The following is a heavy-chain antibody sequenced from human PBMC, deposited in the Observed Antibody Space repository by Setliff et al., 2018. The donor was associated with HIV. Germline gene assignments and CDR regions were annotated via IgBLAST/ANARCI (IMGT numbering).Heavy chain of an antibody. D-gene: IGHD6-19*01. CDR2: INHNGVT. V-gene: IGHV4-34*01. CDR1: GDSFSGNY. Sequence: SETLSLTCAVYGDSFSGNYWSWIRQPPGKGLEWIGEINHNGVTNYSPSLKSRPTISLDTPKRQFSLKLTTATAADSGVYYCVRGGGSGWRQNYYGMDVWGQGTTVTVSS. J-gene: IGHJ6*02. CDR3: VRGGGSGWRQNYYGMDV.